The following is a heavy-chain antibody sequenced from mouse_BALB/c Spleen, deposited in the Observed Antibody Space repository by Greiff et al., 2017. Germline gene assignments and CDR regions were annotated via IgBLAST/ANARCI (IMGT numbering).Heavy chain of an antibody. D-gene: IGHD1-1*01. J-gene: IGHJ3*01. CDR2: IDPANGNT. CDR3: ARGYYGSSSWFAY. CDR1: GFNIKDTY. V-gene: IGHV14-3*02. Sequence: DVKLVESGAELVKPGASVKLSCTASGFNIKDTYMHWVKQRPEQGLEWIGRIDPANGNTKYDPKFQGKATITADTSSNTAYLQLSSLTSEDTAVYYCARGYYGSSSWFAYWGQGTLVTVSA.